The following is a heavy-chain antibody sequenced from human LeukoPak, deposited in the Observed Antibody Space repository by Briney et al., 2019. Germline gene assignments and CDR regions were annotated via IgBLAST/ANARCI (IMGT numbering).Heavy chain of an antibody. Sequence: PGRSLRLSCAASGFTFSSYAMHWVRQAPGKGLEWVAVISYDGSNKYYADSVKGRFTISRDNSKNTLYLQMNSLRAEDTAVYYCAREMVVVPAAHDAFDIWGQGTMVTVSS. CDR3: AREMVVVPAAHDAFDI. V-gene: IGHV3-30*04. J-gene: IGHJ3*02. D-gene: IGHD2-2*01. CDR1: GFTFSSYA. CDR2: ISYDGSNK.